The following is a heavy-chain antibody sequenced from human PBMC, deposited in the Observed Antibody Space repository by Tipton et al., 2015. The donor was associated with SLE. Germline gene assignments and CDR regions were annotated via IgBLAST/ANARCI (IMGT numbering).Heavy chain of an antibody. CDR3: ARFHVKSYYEFDC. V-gene: IGHV4-59*11. J-gene: IGHJ4*02. CDR2: MYNNDRT. D-gene: IGHD3-10*01. CDR1: GVSIRSHY. Sequence: TLSLTCTVSGVSIRSHYWSWIRQSPGKGLEWIGYMYNNDRTKYNLSLESRVSMSVETSKNQFTLKLTSVTAADTAVYYCARFHVKSYYEFDCWGQGTLVTVSS.